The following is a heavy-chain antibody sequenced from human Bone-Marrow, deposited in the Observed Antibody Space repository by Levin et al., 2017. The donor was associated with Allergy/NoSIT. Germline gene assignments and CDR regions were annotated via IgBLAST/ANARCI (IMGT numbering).Heavy chain of an antibody. D-gene: IGHD5-12*01. CDR1: GGTFSSYT. V-gene: IGHV1-69*02. CDR2: IIPILGIA. J-gene: IGHJ4*02. Sequence: SVKVSCKASGGTFSSYTISWVRQAPGQGLEWMGRIIPILGIANYAQKFQGRVTITADKSTSTAYMELSSLRSEDTAVYYCARVVLRSGYDFYYFDYWGQGTLVTVSS. CDR3: ARVVLRSGYDFYYFDY.